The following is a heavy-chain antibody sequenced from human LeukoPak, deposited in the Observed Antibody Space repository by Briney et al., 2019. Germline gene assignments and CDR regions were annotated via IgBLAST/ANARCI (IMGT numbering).Heavy chain of an antibody. V-gene: IGHV4-61*01. CDR3: ARDLGYSSGWYRTNYFDY. D-gene: IGHD6-19*01. J-gene: IGHJ4*02. Sequence: PSETLSLTCTVSGGSISSSSYYWGWIRQPPGKGLEWIGYIYYSGSTNYNPSLKSRVTISVDTSKNQFSLKLSSVTAADTAVYYCARDLGYSSGWYRTNYFDYWGQGTLVTVSS. CDR2: IYYSGST. CDR1: GGSISSSSYY.